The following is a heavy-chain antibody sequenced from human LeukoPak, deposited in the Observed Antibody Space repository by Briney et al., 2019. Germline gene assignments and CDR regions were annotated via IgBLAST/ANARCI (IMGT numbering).Heavy chain of an antibody. D-gene: IGHD2-2*01. Sequence: TGGSLRLSCAASGFTFSSYSMNWVRQAPGKGLEWVSSISSSSSYIYYADSVKSRFTISRDNAKNSLYLQMNSLRAEDTAVYYCASRPGRRDAFDIWGQGTMVTVSS. CDR2: ISSSSSYI. V-gene: IGHV3-21*01. CDR3: ASRPGRRDAFDI. CDR1: GFTFSSYS. J-gene: IGHJ3*02.